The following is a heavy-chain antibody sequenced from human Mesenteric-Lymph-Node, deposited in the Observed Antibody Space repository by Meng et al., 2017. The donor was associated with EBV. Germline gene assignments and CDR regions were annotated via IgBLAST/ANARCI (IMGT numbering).Heavy chain of an antibody. CDR2: IHHSGAT. J-gene: IGHJ4*02. CDR1: GGSISSGSYY. V-gene: IGHV4-30-4*01. CDR3: ASGRGVVNY. Sequence: QVKLQESGPGLVKPSQTLSLTCVVSGGSISSGSYYWNWIRQSPETGLEWIGYIHHSGATYYNPSLGSRLTMSIDTSNNRFSLKVASVTAADTAVYFCASGRGVVNYWGQGALVTVAS. D-gene: IGHD2-21*01.